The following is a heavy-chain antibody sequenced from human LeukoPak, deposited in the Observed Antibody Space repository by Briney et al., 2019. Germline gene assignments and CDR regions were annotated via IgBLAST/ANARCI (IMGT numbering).Heavy chain of an antibody. CDR3: AKGPYSSSFWFDP. CDR1: GFTFSNYA. Sequence: PGGSLRLSCAASGFTFSNYAMNWVRRASGKGLEWVSAITGSGGSTYYADTVKGRFTISRDNSKNTLHLQMNSLRAEDTAVYYCAKGPYSSSFWFDPWGQGTLVTVSS. D-gene: IGHD6-13*01. J-gene: IGHJ5*02. CDR2: ITGSGGST. V-gene: IGHV3-23*01.